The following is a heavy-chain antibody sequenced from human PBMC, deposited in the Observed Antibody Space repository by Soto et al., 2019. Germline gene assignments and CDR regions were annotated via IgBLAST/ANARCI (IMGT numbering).Heavy chain of an antibody. CDR3: ARDPIMITFGGVHYFDY. Sequence: LRLSCAASGFTFSSYAMSWVRQAPGKGLEWVSAISGSGGSTYYADSVKGRFTISRDNSKNTLYLQMNSLRSEDTAVYYCARDPIMITFGGVHYFDYWGQGTLVTVSS. D-gene: IGHD3-16*01. V-gene: IGHV3-23*01. CDR2: ISGSGGST. J-gene: IGHJ4*02. CDR1: GFTFSSYA.